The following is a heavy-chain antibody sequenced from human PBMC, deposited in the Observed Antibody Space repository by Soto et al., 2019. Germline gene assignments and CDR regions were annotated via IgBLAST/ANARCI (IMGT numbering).Heavy chain of an antibody. V-gene: IGHV1-69*02. CDR3: ANEILHTEYFQN. CDR2: ILPILSIT. J-gene: IGHJ1*01. D-gene: IGHD5-18*01. CDR1: GGAFSSNG. Sequence: QVQLVQSGAEVKKPGSSVKVSCKASGGAFSSNGITWVRQAPGQGLEWMGRILPILSITNYAQNFQGRVTITADISTSTAYMELSGLRSVDTAVYYCANEILHTEYFQNWGQGTLVTGSS.